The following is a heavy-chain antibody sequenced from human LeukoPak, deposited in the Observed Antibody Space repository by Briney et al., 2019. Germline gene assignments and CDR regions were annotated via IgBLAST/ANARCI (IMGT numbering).Heavy chain of an antibody. CDR3: ARDISAGIYMYEY. CDR1: GYIFTGHY. CDR2: INPNSGGT. D-gene: IGHD2-15*01. Sequence: ASVKVSCKASGYIFTGHYMHWVRQARGQGLEWMGWINPNSGGTKYAQKFQGRVNMTRDTSISTTYMELRRLTSDDTAVYYCARDISAGIYMYEYWGQGSLVTVSS. J-gene: IGHJ4*02. V-gene: IGHV1-2*02.